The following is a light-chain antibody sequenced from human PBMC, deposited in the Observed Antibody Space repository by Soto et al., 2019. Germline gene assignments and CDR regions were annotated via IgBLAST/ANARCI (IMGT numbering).Light chain of an antibody. V-gene: IGKV3-20*01. J-gene: IGKJ1*01. CDR3: QQFGSSPRT. CDR2: GAS. Sequence: EIVLTQSPGTLSLSPGERATLSCRASQTFSSSHLAWYQQKPGQAPRLLISGASCRATAIPDRLSGSGSGTDFTVTISRLEPEDSAVYYCQQFGSSPRTFGQGTKVEIK. CDR1: QTFSSSH.